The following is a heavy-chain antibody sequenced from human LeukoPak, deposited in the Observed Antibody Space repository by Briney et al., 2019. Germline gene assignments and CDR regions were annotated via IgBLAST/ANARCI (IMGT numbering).Heavy chain of an antibody. D-gene: IGHD4-17*01. Sequence: PSETLSLTCTVSGGSISSYYWSWIRQPPGKGLEWIGYIYYSGSTNYNPSLKSRVTISVDTSKNQFSLKLSSVTAADTAVYYCARDRHDYGANGDAFDIWGQGTMVTVSS. V-gene: IGHV4-59*01. CDR1: GGSISSYY. CDR3: ARDRHDYGANGDAFDI. CDR2: IYYSGST. J-gene: IGHJ3*02.